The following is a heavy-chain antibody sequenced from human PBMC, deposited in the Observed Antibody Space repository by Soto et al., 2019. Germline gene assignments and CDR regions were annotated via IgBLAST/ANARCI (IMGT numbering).Heavy chain of an antibody. CDR2: IIPIFGTA. D-gene: IGHD6-13*01. Sequence: SVEVSCKASSGAFRSCAISWVRQAPGQGLEWMGGIIPIFGTANYAQKFQGRVTITADESTSTAYMELSSLRSEDTAVYYCATDLVPQLVIDYWGQGTLVTVSS. CDR3: ATDLVPQLVIDY. J-gene: IGHJ4*02. V-gene: IGHV1-69*13. CDR1: SGAFRSCA.